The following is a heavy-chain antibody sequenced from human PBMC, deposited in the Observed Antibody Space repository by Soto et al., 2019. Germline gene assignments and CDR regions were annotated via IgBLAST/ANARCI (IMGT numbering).Heavy chain of an antibody. CDR3: ARETYYSGHLIGNLDL. Sequence: QVQLVESGGGVVQPGRSLRLSCAASGFTFSNYAMQWVRQAPGKGLEWVAVVSSEGGTQFYADSVKGRFTISRDNSKNSLYLQMNSLTPEDAALYYCARETYYSGHLIGNLDLWGRGTLVIFSS. J-gene: IGHJ2*01. D-gene: IGHD3-10*01. CDR1: GFTFSNYA. V-gene: IGHV3-30-3*01. CDR2: VSSEGGTQ.